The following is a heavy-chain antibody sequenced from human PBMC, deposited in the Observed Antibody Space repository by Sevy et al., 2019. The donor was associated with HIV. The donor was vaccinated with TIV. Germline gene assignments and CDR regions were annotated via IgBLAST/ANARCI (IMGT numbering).Heavy chain of an antibody. J-gene: IGHJ4*02. CDR2: INPSSGVT. CDR3: AVLATISSFDY. Sequence: ASVKVSCKASGYTFAVYYLHWVRQAPGQGLEWMGRINPSSGVTNYAQEFQGRVTLTRDTSITTAYLELNRLGSDDTAVYYCAVLATISSFDYWGQGSLVTVSS. CDR1: GYTFAVYY. V-gene: IGHV1-2*06. D-gene: IGHD5-12*01.